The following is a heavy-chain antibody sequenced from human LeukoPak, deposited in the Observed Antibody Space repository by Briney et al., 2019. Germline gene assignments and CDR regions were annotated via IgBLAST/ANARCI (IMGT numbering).Heavy chain of an antibody. CDR1: VGTFSSYA. V-gene: IGHV1-69*04. CDR2: IIPILGIA. Sequence: ASVKVSCKASVGTFSSYAISWVRQAPGQGLEWMGRIIPILGIANYAQKFQGRVTITADKSTSTAYVELSSLRSEDTAVYYCARGPYYYDSSGYYYVGAFDIWGQGTMVTVSS. D-gene: IGHD3-22*01. J-gene: IGHJ3*02. CDR3: ARGPYYYDSSGYYYVGAFDI.